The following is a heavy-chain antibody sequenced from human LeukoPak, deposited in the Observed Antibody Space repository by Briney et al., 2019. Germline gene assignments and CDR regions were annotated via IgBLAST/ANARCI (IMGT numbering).Heavy chain of an antibody. Sequence: SETLSLTCDVSGVSITTCCYYWTWIRQPPGKGLEWIGYKYYSGSTRYNSSLRSRLTISLDSSKNQFSLRLTSVTAADTAVYYCARGRSYGFDFDSWGPGTLVIVSS. CDR1: GVSITTCCYY. CDR3: ARGRSYGFDFDS. J-gene: IGHJ4*02. D-gene: IGHD5-18*01. CDR2: KYYSGST. V-gene: IGHV4-61*01.